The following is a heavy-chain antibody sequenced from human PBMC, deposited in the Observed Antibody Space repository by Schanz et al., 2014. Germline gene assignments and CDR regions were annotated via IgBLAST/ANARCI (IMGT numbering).Heavy chain of an antibody. CDR1: GITLSGYG. D-gene: IGHD6-19*01. CDR2: ISGSGSST. V-gene: IGHV3-23*04. Sequence: VQLVESGGGVVQPGGSLRLSCAASGITLSGYGLHWVRQAPGKGLDWVSAISGSGSSTYYADSVKGRFTISRDNPKKTLYLQMNSLRAEDTAVYYCARDHQWLARYYMDVWGKGTTVTVSS. J-gene: IGHJ6*03. CDR3: ARDHQWLARYYMDV.